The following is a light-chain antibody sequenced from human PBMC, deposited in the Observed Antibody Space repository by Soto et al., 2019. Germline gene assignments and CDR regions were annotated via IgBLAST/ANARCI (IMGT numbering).Light chain of an antibody. J-gene: IGKJ2*01. CDR2: GAS. Sequence: DLQMTQSPSSLSASVGDRVTITCRASQGIKNYLVWFQQKPGKAPKSLIHGASSLQSGVPSRFSGSVSGTDFTLDISSLQPEDFATYYCQQYITYPHTFGQGTRLEI. CDR1: QGIKNY. CDR3: QQYITYPHT. V-gene: IGKV1-16*01.